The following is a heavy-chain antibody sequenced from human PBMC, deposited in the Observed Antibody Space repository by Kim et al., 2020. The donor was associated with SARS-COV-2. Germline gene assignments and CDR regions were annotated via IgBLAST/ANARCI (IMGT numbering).Heavy chain of an antibody. D-gene: IGHD6-13*01. J-gene: IGHJ3*02. Sequence: ASVKVSCKVSGYTLTELSMHWVRQAPGKGLEWMGGFDPEDGETIYAQKFQGRVTMTEDTSTDTAYMELSSLRSEDTAVYYCATDRGKQLIFPDAFDIWGQGTMVTVSS. CDR1: GYTLTELS. CDR3: ATDRGKQLIFPDAFDI. CDR2: FDPEDGET. V-gene: IGHV1-24*01.